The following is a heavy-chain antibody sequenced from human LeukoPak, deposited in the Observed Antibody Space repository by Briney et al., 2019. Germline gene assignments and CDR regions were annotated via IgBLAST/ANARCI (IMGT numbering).Heavy chain of an antibody. D-gene: IGHD3-22*01. V-gene: IGHV1-69*04. J-gene: IGHJ4*02. CDR2: IIPILGIA. CDR1: GGTFSSYA. Sequence: SVKVSCKASGGTFSSYAISWVRQAPGQGLEWMGRIIPILGIANYAQKFQGRVTMTRDTSISTAYMELSSLRSDDTAVFYCARVRRFDDSTGYYYYFDFWGQGTLVTVSS. CDR3: ARVRRFDDSTGYYYYFDF.